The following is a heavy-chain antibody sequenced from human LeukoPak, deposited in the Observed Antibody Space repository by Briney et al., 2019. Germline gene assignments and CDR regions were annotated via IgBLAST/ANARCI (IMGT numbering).Heavy chain of an antibody. Sequence: PGGSLRLSCAASGFSFSSSPMSWVRQAPGKGLDWVSGIARSGGGTYYADSVKGRFTISRDNSKSTLYLQMNNLRAEETAVYFCAKGNNYYTMDVWGQGTTVTVSS. CDR2: IARSGGGT. V-gene: IGHV3-23*01. CDR3: AKGNNYYTMDV. D-gene: IGHD2/OR15-2a*01. J-gene: IGHJ6*02. CDR1: GFSFSSSP.